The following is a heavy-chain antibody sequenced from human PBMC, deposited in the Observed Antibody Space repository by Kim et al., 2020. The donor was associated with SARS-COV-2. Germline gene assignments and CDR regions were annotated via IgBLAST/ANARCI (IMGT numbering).Heavy chain of an antibody. Sequence: ASVKVSCKASGYTFTSYGISWVRQAPGQGLEWMGWISAYNGNTNYAQKLQGRVTMTTDTSTSTAYMELRSLRSDDTAVYYCARDRGGDMITFGGVIATYYYGMDVWGQGTTVTVSS. D-gene: IGHD3-16*02. CDR3: ARDRGGDMITFGGVIATYYYGMDV. V-gene: IGHV1-18*01. CDR1: GYTFTSYG. J-gene: IGHJ6*02. CDR2: ISAYNGNT.